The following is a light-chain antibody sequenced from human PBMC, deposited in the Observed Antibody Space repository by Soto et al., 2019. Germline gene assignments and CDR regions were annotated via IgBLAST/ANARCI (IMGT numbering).Light chain of an antibody. J-gene: IGLJ2*01. CDR3: SSYTSTSTRVV. CDR1: SSDVGGYNY. CDR2: DVT. V-gene: IGLV2-14*03. Sequence: QSALTQPASVSGSPGQWITISCTGTSSDVGGYNYVSWYQQHPGKAPKVIIYDVTKRPSGVSNRFSGSKSGNTASLTISGLQVEDEADYYCSSYTSTSTRVVFGGGTKVTVL.